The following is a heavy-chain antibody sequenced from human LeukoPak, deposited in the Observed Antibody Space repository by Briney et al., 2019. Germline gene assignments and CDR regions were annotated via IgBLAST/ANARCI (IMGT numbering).Heavy chain of an antibody. CDR3: ARASYDSSGYYYNWFDP. J-gene: IGHJ5*02. D-gene: IGHD3-22*01. CDR2: IWYDGSNK. CDR1: GLTFSSYG. Sequence: PGRSLRLSCAASGLTFSSYGMHWVRQAPGKGLEWVAVIWYDGSNKYYADSVKGRFTISRDNSKNTLYLQMNSLRAEDTAVYYCARASYDSSGYYYNWFDPWGQGTLVTVSS. V-gene: IGHV3-33*01.